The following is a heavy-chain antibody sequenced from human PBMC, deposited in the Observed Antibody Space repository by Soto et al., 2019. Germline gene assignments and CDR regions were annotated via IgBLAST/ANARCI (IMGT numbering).Heavy chain of an antibody. D-gene: IGHD2-15*01. CDR1: GGSISSGGYY. CDR3: ARELYCSGGSCYRRGNWFDP. J-gene: IGHJ5*02. V-gene: IGHV4-31*03. Sequence: QVQLQESGPGLVKPSQTLSLTCTVSGGSISSGGYYWSWIRQHPGKGLEWIGYIYYSGRTYYNPSLKSRVTISVDTSKNQFSLKLSSVTAADTAVYYCARELYCSGGSCYRRGNWFDPWGQGTLVTVSS. CDR2: IYYSGRT.